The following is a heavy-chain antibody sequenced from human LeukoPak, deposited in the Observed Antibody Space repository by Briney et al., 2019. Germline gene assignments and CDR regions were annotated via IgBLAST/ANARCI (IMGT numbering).Heavy chain of an antibody. V-gene: IGHV1-2*06. CDR2: INPNSGGT. CDR3: ARDSQLKPFDY. J-gene: IGHJ4*02. Sequence: ASVKVFCKASGYTFTGYYMHWVRQAPGQGLEWMGRINPNSGGTNYAQKFQGRVTMTRDTSISTAYMELSRLRSDDTAVYYCARDSQLKPFDYWGQGTLVTVSS. CDR1: GYTFTGYY. D-gene: IGHD1-1*01.